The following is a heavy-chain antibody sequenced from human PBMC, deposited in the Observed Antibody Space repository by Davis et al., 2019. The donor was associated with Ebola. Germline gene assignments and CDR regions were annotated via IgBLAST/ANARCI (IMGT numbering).Heavy chain of an antibody. Sequence: HTGGSLRLSCAASGVTFRSNWMQWVRQAPGKGLVWVSRINSDGSFTSYADSVKGRFTISRDNSKNSLYLQMNSLRPEDTALYYCAKAGMGDGSGSPDYWGQGTLVTVSS. J-gene: IGHJ4*02. CDR3: AKAGMGDGSGSPDY. CDR1: GVTFRSNW. D-gene: IGHD3-10*01. V-gene: IGHV3-74*01. CDR2: INSDGSFT.